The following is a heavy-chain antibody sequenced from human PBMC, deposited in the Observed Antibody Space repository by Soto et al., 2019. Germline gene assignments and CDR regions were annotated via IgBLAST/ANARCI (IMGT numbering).Heavy chain of an antibody. CDR2: ISAYNGNT. V-gene: IGHV1-18*01. CDR3: ARYSPYSDFGCGQSSPKPGFEY. D-gene: IGHD3-3*01. CDR1: GYTFTSYG. J-gene: IGHJ4*02. Sequence: QVQLVQSGAEVKKPGASVKVSCKASGYTFTSYGISWVRQAPGQGIEWMGWISAYNGNTNYAQKIQGRVTMTTDTSTSTAYMELRSLRSDDTAVYYCARYSPYSDFGCGQSSPKPGFEYGGQGTLVTVSS.